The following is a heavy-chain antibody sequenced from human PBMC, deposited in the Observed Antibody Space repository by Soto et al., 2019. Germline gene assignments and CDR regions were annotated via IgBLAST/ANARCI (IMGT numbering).Heavy chain of an antibody. Sequence: ASVKVSCKASGFTFTSSAMQWVRQARGQRLEWIGWIVVGSGNTNYAQKFQERVTITRDMSTSTAYMELSSLRSEDTAVYYCAADRGYHCVVVPAAMLACRSTWFDPWGQGTLVTVSS. V-gene: IGHV1-58*02. CDR3: AADRGYHCVVVPAAMLACRSTWFDP. CDR1: GFTFTSSA. J-gene: IGHJ5*02. CDR2: IVVGSGNT. D-gene: IGHD2-2*01.